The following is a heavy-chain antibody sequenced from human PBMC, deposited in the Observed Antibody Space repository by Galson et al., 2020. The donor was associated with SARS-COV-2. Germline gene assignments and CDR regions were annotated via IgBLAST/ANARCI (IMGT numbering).Heavy chain of an antibody. J-gene: IGHJ5*02. D-gene: IGHD4-17*01. CDR3: ARSYDDFATWFDP. CDR2: MNPNSGNT. Sequence: ASVKVSCKASGYTFTNYELNWVRQAPGQGLEWMGWMNPNSGNTGYAQKFQGRVTMTRTTSISTAYMELNSLTSEDTAVYYCARSYDDFATWFDPWGQETLVTVSS. CDR1: GYTFTNYE. V-gene: IGHV1-8*01.